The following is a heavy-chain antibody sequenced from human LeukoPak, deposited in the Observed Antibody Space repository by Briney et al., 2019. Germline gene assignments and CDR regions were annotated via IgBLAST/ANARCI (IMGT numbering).Heavy chain of an antibody. CDR1: GYTLTELS. Sequence: GASVKVSCKVSGYTLTELSMHWVRQAPGKGLEWMGGFDPEDGETIYAQKFQGRVTMTEDTSTDTAYMELSSLRSEDTAVYYCATSPLIQGPGHSYYYMDVWGKGTTVTVSS. J-gene: IGHJ6*03. D-gene: IGHD5-18*01. CDR2: FDPEDGET. CDR3: ATSPLIQGPGHSYYYMDV. V-gene: IGHV1-24*01.